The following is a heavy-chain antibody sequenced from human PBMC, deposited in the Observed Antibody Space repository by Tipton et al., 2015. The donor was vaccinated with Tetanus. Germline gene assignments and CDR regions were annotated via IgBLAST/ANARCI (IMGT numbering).Heavy chain of an antibody. J-gene: IGHJ6*02. CDR3: AGDGEKIMTSDRRQRRATNYYCHYGLDV. CDR2: IYHSESA. V-gene: IGHV4-59*01. CDR1: GGSLSGYH. D-gene: IGHD3-10*01. Sequence: TLSLTCTVSGGSLSGYHWNWIRQSPGKGLEWIGNIYHSESANYNPSLKSRVTISVDTSKNQITLTLKSATAADTALYYCAGDGEKIMTSDRRQRRATNYYCHYGLDVWGPGTTVSVSS.